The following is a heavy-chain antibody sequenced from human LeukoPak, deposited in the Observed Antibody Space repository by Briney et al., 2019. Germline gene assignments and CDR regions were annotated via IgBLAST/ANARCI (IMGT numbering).Heavy chain of an antibody. Sequence: GGSLRLSCAASGFTFSSYAMSWVRQAPGKGLEWVSAISGSGGSTYYADSVKGRFTISRDNSKNTLYLQMNSLRAEDTAVYYCAKEAPLTYYDFWSGTPYFDYWGQGTLVTVSS. D-gene: IGHD3-3*01. CDR1: GFTFSSYA. V-gene: IGHV3-23*01. CDR2: ISGSGGST. J-gene: IGHJ4*02. CDR3: AKEAPLTYYDFWSGTPYFDY.